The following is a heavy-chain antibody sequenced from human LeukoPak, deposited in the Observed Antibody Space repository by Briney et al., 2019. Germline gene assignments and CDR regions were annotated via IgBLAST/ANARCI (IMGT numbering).Heavy chain of an antibody. CDR2: IHHGGTT. D-gene: IGHD5-18*01. V-gene: IGHV4-31*11. CDR1: GGSINSGNYY. J-gene: IGHJ4*02. CDR3: ARGDSYGSFDY. Sequence: SETLSLTCAVSGGSINSGNYYWGWIRQHPEKGPEWIANIHHGGTTYYNPSLKSRVTISIDTSKKEFSLMLTSVTAADPAVYYCARGDSYGSFDYWGQGILVTVSS.